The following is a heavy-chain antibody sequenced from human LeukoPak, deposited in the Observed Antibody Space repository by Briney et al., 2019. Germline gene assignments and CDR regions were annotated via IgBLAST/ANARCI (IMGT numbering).Heavy chain of an antibody. J-gene: IGHJ5*01. Sequence: AGGSLRLSCAASGFTFDDYTMHWVRQAPGKGLEWVSVISWDGGSTYYADSVKGRFTISRDNARNSLSLQVSRLRAEDTAVYYCVKSSTNYGGWFDSWGQGTLVTVSS. D-gene: IGHD4/OR15-4a*01. CDR3: VKSSTNYGGWFDS. CDR1: GFTFDDYT. CDR2: ISWDGGST. V-gene: IGHV3-43*01.